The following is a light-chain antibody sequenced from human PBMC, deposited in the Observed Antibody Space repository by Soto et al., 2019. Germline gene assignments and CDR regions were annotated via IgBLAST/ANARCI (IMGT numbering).Light chain of an antibody. CDR2: EVT. J-gene: IGLJ1*01. V-gene: IGLV2-14*01. CDR3: SSYTSSSTLYV. CDR1: SSDVGAYNY. Sequence: QSALTQPASVSGSPGQSIAISCTGTSSDVGAYNYVCWYKQHPGKAPQLMIYEVTNRPSGVSDRFPGSKSGNTASLTISGLQAEDEADYYCSSYTSSSTLYVFGTGTKLTVL.